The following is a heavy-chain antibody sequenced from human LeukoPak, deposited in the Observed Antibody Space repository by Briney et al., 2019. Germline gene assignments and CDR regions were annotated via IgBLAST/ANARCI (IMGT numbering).Heavy chain of an antibody. CDR1: GDTFPDYY. V-gene: IGHV1-2*02. CDR3: ASEVGDTAVASALAY. Sequence: ASVKVSCKASGDTFPDYYIHWVRQAPGQGLEWLGWIKPNSGGMRYAQKFQDRVTMTSERYITTTYMELSSLRSDDTALYYCASEVGDTAVASALAYWGQGTLVAVSS. CDR2: IKPNSGGM. D-gene: IGHD5-18*01. J-gene: IGHJ4*02.